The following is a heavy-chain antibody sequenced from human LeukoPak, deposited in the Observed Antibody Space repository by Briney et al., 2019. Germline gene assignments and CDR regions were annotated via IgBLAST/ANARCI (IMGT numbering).Heavy chain of an antibody. CDR3: ARGGGKWLRLRVFDY. D-gene: IGHD5-12*01. V-gene: IGHV4-34*01. CDR1: GGSFSGYY. J-gene: IGHJ4*02. Sequence: SETLSLTCAVYGGSFSGYYWSWIRQPPGKGLEWIGEINHSGSTNYNPSLKSRVTISVDTSKNQFSLKLSSVTAADTAVYYCARGGGKWLRLRVFDYWGQGTPVTVSS. CDR2: INHSGST.